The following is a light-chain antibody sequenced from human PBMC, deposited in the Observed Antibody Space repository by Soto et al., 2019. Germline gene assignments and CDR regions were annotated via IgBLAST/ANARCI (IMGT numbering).Light chain of an antibody. CDR2: DAS. J-gene: IGKJ4*01. CDR3: QQRSNWPPLT. V-gene: IGKV3-11*01. CDR1: QSVSSY. Sequence: EIVLTQSPATLSLSPGERATLSCRASQSVSSYLAWYQQKPCQAPRLLIYDASNRATGIPARFSGSGSGTDFTLTISSLEPEDFPVYYCQQRSNWPPLTFGGGTKVESK.